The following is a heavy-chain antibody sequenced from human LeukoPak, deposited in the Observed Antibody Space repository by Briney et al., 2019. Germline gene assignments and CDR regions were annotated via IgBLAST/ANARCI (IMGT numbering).Heavy chain of an antibody. J-gene: IGHJ4*02. CDR3: ARHGSSWYVEGPGAASDY. D-gene: IGHD6-13*01. V-gene: IGHV5-51*01. CDR1: GYSFTSYW. Sequence: GESLKISCKGSGYSFTSYWIGWVRQMPGKGLEWMGIIYPGDSDTRYSPSFQGQVTISADKSISTAYLQWSSLKASDTAMYYCARHGSSWYVEGPGAASDYWGQGTLVTVSS. CDR2: IYPGDSDT.